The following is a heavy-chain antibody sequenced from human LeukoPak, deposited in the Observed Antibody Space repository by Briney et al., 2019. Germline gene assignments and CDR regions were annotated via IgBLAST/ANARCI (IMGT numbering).Heavy chain of an antibody. V-gene: IGHV3-30*18. D-gene: IGHD3-10*01. CDR2: ISYDGSNK. J-gene: IGHJ4*02. CDR1: GFTFSSYG. CDR3: AKDTYYYGSGSYNY. Sequence: GRSMRLSCAASGFTFSSYGMHWVRQAPGKGLEWVAVISYDGSNKYYADSVKGRFTISRDNSKNTLYLQMNSLRAEDTAVYNCAKDTYYYGSGSYNYWGQGTLVTVSS.